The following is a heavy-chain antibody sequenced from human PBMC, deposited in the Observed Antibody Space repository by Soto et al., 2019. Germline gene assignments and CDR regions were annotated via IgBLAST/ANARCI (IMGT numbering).Heavy chain of an antibody. CDR1: GGSISSYY. J-gene: IGHJ5*02. CDR2: IYYSGST. D-gene: IGHD3-3*01. Sequence: PSETLSLTCTVSGGSISSYYRSWIRQPPGKGLEWIGYIYYSGSTNYNPSLKSRVTISVDTSKNQFSLKLSSVTAADTAVYYCARETYYDFWSGYSPLSWFDPWGQGTLVTVSS. V-gene: IGHV4-59*01. CDR3: ARETYYDFWSGYSPLSWFDP.